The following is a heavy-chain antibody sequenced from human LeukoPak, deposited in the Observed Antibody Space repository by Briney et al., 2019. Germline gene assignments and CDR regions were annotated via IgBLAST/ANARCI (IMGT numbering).Heavy chain of an antibody. CDR3: ARDLFY. V-gene: IGHV3-20*04. CDR1: GFTFDDYG. Sequence: GGSLRLSCVTSGFTFDDYGMNWVRQAPGKGLEWVSGITWNGATTVYADSVKGRFTISRDNAKNSLYLQMNSLKAEDTAFYYCARDLFYWGQETLVTVSS. J-gene: IGHJ4*02. CDR2: ITWNGATT.